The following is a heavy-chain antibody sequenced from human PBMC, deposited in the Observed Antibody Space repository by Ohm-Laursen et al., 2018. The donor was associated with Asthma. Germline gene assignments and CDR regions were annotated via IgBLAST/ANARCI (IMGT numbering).Heavy chain of an antibody. CDR3: ARGSLEGLQ. J-gene: IGHJ4*01. D-gene: IGHD5-24*01. V-gene: IGHV3-74*01. Sequence: FLRLSCSASGFTFSDYFMHWVRQGPGEGLGWISHIFPHGRHTNYADSVKGRFTISRDDAQNTLCLEMNSLGADDTAVYYCARGSLEGLQWGQGTLVTVSS. CDR1: GFTFSDYF. CDR2: IFPHGRHT.